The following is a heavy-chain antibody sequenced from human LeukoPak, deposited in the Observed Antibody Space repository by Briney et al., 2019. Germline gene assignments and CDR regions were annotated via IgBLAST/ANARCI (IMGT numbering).Heavy chain of an antibody. J-gene: IGHJ4*02. D-gene: IGHD6-6*01. Sequence: PGGSLRLSCAASGFTFSSYWMHWVRQGPGKGLVWVSRINPDGSSTNDADFVKGRFTISRDNAKNTLNLQMNSLRAEDTAVYYCVRSTAVLPFDYWGQGIPVTVSS. CDR1: GFTFSSYW. CDR2: INPDGSST. CDR3: VRSTAVLPFDY. V-gene: IGHV3-74*01.